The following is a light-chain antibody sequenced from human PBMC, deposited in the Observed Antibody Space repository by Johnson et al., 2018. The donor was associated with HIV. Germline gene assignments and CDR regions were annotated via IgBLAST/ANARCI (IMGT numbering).Light chain of an antibody. CDR1: SSNIGNNY. Sequence: QSVLTQPPSVSAAPGQKVTISCSGSSSNIGNNYVSWYQQLPGTAPKLLIYENNKRPSGIPDRFPGSKSGTSDTLGITGLQDGDEADYYCGTWDISLSAGVFSTGSKFTVL. CDR3: GTWDISLSAGV. J-gene: IGLJ1*01. CDR2: ENN. V-gene: IGLV1-51*02.